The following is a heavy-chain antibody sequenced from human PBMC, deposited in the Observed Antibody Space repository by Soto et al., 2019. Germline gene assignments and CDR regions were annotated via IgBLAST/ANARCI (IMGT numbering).Heavy chain of an antibody. CDR1: GGSISRYY. V-gene: IGHV4-59*01. Sequence: SETLSRTCTVPGGSISRYYWSWIRQPPGKGLDWIGYIYYSGSTNYNPALTSLVTISVDTSKYQFSLKLSSVTAADPAVYYCARLKGQSYYHFCSGYPQSQKNSYYYGMDVWGQGTTVTAP. J-gene: IGHJ6*02. D-gene: IGHD3-3*01. CDR2: IYYSGST. CDR3: ARLKGQSYYHFCSGYPQSQKNSYYYGMDV.